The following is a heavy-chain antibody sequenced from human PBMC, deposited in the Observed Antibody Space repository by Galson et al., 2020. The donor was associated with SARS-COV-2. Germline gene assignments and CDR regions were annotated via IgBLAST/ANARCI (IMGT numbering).Heavy chain of an antibody. Sequence: PGGSLRLSCGASGFTFRSHWMHWVRQGPGKGLVWVARIKGDASDTNYAESVKGRFTISRDNAKNTLYLEMNSLRVEDTAVYYCARELVTGAFLEWYYWLDPWGQGTQVTVSA. CDR3: ARELVTGAFLEWYYWLDP. V-gene: IGHV3-74*01. CDR2: IKGDASDT. CDR1: GFTFRSHW. J-gene: IGHJ5*02. D-gene: IGHD3-3*01.